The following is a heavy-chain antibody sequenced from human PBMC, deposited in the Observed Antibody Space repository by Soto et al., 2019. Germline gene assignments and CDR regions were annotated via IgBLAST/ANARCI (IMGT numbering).Heavy chain of an antibody. Sequence: GESLKISCKGSGYSFTSYWIGWVRQMPGKGLEWMGIIYPGDSDTRYSPSFQGQVTISADKSISTAYLQWSSLKASDTAMYYCARIYYDILTGYYTVGYFDYWGQGTLVTVSS. V-gene: IGHV5-51*01. CDR3: ARIYYDILTGYYTVGYFDY. CDR1: GYSFTSYW. D-gene: IGHD3-9*01. CDR2: IYPGDSDT. J-gene: IGHJ4*02.